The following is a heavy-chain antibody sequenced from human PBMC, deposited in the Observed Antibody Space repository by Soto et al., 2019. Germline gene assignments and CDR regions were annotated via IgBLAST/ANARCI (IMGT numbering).Heavy chain of an antibody. CDR2: IYPGDSDT. J-gene: IGHJ6*02. V-gene: IGHV5-51*01. CDR3: ARLLTGLAYGMDV. CDR1: GYSFTSYW. Sequence: GESLKISCXGPGYSFTSYWIGWVRQMPGKGLEWMGIIYPGDSDTRYSPSFQGQVTISADKSISTAYLQWSSLKASDTAMYYCARLLTGLAYGMDVWGQGTTVTVSS.